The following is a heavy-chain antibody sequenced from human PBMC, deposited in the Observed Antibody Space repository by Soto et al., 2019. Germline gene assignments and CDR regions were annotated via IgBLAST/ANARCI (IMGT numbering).Heavy chain of an antibody. CDR2: IKQDGSEK. V-gene: IGHV3-7*01. D-gene: IGHD3-3*01. CDR3: ARVNSPTCDFWSGYFYYYYGMDG. Sequence: GGSLRLSCAASGFTFSSYWMSWVRQAPGKGLEWVANIKQDGSEKYYVDSVKGRFTISRDNAKNSLYLQMNSLRAEDTAVYYCARVNSPTCDFWSGYFYYYYGMDGWGQGTTVTVAS. J-gene: IGHJ6*02. CDR1: GFTFSSYW.